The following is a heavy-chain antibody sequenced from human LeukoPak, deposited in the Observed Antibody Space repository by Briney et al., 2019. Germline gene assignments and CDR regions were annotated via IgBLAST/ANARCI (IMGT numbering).Heavy chain of an antibody. J-gene: IGHJ3*02. CDR1: GFTFSSYW. CDR3: VFDWVFDDAFDI. Sequence: GGSLRLSCAASGFTFSSYWMHWVRQAPGKGLVWVSRINSDGSSTSYADSVKGRFTISRDNAKNTLYLQMNSLRAEDTAVYYCVFDWVFDDAFDIWGQGTIVTVSS. V-gene: IGHV3-74*01. CDR2: INSDGSST. D-gene: IGHD3-9*01.